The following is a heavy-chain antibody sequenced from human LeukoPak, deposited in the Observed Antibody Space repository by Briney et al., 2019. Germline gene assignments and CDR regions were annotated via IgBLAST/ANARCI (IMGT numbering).Heavy chain of an antibody. CDR3: ARAVTAAAPFDY. J-gene: IGHJ4*02. D-gene: IGHD6-13*01. CDR2: ISSSSGSI. V-gene: IGHV3-48*02. Sequence: GGSLRLSCAASGFTVSSNYMNWLRQAPGRGLEWVSFISSSSGSIYYADSVKGRFTISRDNAKNSLYLQLKSLRDEDTAVYFCARAVTAAAPFDYWGQGTLVTVSS. CDR1: GFTVSSNY.